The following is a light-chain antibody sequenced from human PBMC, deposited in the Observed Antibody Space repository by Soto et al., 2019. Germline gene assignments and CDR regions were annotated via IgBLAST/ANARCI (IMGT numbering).Light chain of an antibody. CDR3: SQDGSSPTWT. CDR1: QRFYSIY. J-gene: IGKJ1*01. Sequence: EIVLTQSPGTLSLSPGERATLSCRASQRFYSIYFAWYQHKPGQAPRLLIYVASSRATGMPDRFSGSGSGTDFTLIISRLAPDDGAVYYCSQDGSSPTWTFGQGTKGEIQ. V-gene: IGKV3-20*01. CDR2: VAS.